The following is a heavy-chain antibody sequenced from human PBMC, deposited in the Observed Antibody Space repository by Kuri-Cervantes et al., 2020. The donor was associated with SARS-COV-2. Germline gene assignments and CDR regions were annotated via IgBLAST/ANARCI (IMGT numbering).Heavy chain of an antibody. CDR3: ARDGYYGSGSDV. CDR1: GSTFSSYD. D-gene: IGHD3-10*01. V-gene: IGHV3-13*01. Sequence: GESLKISCAASGSTFSSYDMHWGRQATEKGLEWVSAIGTAGDTYYPGSVKGRFTISRDNSKNSLYLQMNSLRAEDTAVYYCARDGYYGSGSDVWGKGTTVTVSS. J-gene: IGHJ6*04. CDR2: IGTAGDT.